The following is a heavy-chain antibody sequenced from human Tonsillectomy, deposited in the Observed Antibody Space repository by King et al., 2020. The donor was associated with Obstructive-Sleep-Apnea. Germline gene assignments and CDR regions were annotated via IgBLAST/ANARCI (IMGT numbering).Heavy chain of an antibody. D-gene: IGHD3-10*01. J-gene: IGHJ6*02. V-gene: IGHV1-3*04. CDR1: GYTFSDYA. Sequence: VQLVQSGAEVKKPGASVKVSCKASGYTFSDYAIHWVRQAPGERLEWLGWIHTGDGTTQSSQKFQGRVTITWDTSASTAYMELSSLRSEDTAVFYCGRGVNSAMDVWGQGTTVTVSS. CDR2: IHTGDGTT. CDR3: GRGVNSAMDV.